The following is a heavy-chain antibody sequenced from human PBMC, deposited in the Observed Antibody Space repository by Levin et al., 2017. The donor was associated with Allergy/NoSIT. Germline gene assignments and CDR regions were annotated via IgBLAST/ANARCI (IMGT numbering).Heavy chain of an antibody. CDR2: LSGSGGTT. V-gene: IGHV3-23*01. J-gene: IGHJ4*02. CDR3: AKSSGRYVTYYFDY. CDR1: GFTFSSYA. D-gene: IGHD1-26*01. Sequence: GGSLRLSCAASGFTFSSYAMSWVRQAPGKGLEWVSTLSGSGGTTYYADSVKGRFTISRDNSKNTLYLQMNSLRAEDTAVYYCAKSSGRYVTYYFDYWGQGALVTVSS.